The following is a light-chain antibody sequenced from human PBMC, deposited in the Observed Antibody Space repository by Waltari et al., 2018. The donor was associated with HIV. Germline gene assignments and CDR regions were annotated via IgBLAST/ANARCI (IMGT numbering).Light chain of an antibody. CDR3: ATWDDTMSVV. CDR1: PSNIGGNS. Sequence: SLLTQPPSVSGAPGQRVNISCSGGPSNIGGNSVNWYRQLPGTAPLLLIYNNDHRPSSVPVRFSGSKSATSASLVISGLQSDDEADYYCATWDDTMSVVFGGGTRLTVL. V-gene: IGLV1-44*01. CDR2: NND. J-gene: IGLJ2*01.